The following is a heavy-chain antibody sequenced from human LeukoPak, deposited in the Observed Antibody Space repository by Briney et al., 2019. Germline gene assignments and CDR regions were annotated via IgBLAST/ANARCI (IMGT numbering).Heavy chain of an antibody. V-gene: IGHV4-39*01. J-gene: IGHJ5*02. CDR3: ARLRGEYYYGSGSYRSWFDP. D-gene: IGHD3-10*01. CDR1: GGSISSSSYY. CDR2: IYYSGST. Sequence: SETLSLTCTVSGGSISSSSYYWGWIRQPPGKGLEWIGSIYYSGSTYYNPSLKSRVTISVDTSKNQFSLKLSSVTAADTAVYYCARLRGEYYYGSGSYRSWFDPWGQGTLVTVSS.